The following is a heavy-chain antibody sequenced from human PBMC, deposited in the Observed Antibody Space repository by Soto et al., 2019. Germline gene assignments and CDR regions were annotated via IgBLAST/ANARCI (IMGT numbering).Heavy chain of an antibody. J-gene: IGHJ4*02. Sequence: QVQLVQSGAEVKKPGASVKVSCKASGYTFTSYEINWVRQATGPGLEWMGWMNPNSGDTGYAQKFQGRVTMTRNTSISTAYRELSSLRSEDTAVYYCARGELLWFGELLRWGQGTLVTVSS. V-gene: IGHV1-8*01. CDR1: GYTFTSYE. CDR3: ARGELLWFGELLR. CDR2: MNPNSGDT. D-gene: IGHD3-10*01.